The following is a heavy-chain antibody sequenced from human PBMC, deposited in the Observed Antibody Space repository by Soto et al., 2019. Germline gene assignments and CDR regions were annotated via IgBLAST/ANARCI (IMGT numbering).Heavy chain of an antibody. Sequence: EVHLLEFGGGLVQPGGSLRLSCAASGFTFRNYARIGLRQAPGRGREGVSGITGSGGRTFYADSVKGRFTISRDNSKNTVYLQMNSVRADDAAVYYCAKEYTSISKGSFDFWGQGALVTVSS. CDR2: ITGSGGRT. CDR3: AKEYTSISKGSFDF. CDR1: GFTFRNYA. J-gene: IGHJ4*02. D-gene: IGHD3-3*02. V-gene: IGHV3-23*01.